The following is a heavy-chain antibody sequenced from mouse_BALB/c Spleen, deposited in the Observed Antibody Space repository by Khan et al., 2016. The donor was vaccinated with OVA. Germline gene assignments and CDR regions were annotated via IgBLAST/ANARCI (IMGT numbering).Heavy chain of an antibody. CDR2: ITYSGST. J-gene: IGHJ1*01. CDR3: GRRSV. V-gene: IGHV3-2*02. CDR1: GYSITSDYA. Sequence: VQLKESGPGLVKPSQSLSLTCTVTGYSITSDYAWNWIRQFPGNKLEWMGYITYSGSTSYNPSLKSRISNSRDTSKNQFFLQLNSVTTEDTATYFCGRRSVWGAGTTVTVSS.